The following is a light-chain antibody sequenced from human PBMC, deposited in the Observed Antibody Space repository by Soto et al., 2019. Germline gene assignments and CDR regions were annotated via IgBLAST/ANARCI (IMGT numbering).Light chain of an antibody. CDR2: GAS. J-gene: IGKJ5*01. CDR1: QPVNNN. V-gene: IGKV3-15*01. CDR3: QQYEKWPPSIT. Sequence: IVMTQSPATLSVSPGDRVTLSCRSSQPVNNNLAWYQHKPGQAPRLLIYGASTRATGISTRFSGGGSGTEFTLTISSLQSEDFALYFCQQYEKWPPSITFGQGTRVEIK.